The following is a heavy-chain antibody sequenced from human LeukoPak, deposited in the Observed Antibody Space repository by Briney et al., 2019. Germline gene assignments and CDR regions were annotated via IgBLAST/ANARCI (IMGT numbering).Heavy chain of an antibody. CDR1: GYTFTRYY. V-gene: IGHV1-46*01. CDR3: ARERSSGYNDAFDI. D-gene: IGHD3-22*01. CDR2: INPSGGNT. Sequence: ASVKISCKASGYTFTRYYMHWVRQAPGQGLEWMGIINPSGGNTNYAQKFQGRVTMTRDMSTSTVYMELSSLRSEDTAVYYCARERSSGYNDAFDIWGQGTMVTVSS. J-gene: IGHJ3*02.